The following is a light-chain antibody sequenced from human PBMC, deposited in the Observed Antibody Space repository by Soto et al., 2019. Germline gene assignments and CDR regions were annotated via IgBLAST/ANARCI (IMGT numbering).Light chain of an antibody. CDR2: GAS. V-gene: IGKV3-20*01. CDR1: QSVSSRS. Sequence: EIVLTQSPGTLSLSPGERATLSCRASQSVSSRSLAWYQQKPGQAPRLLIYGASSRATGIPDRFSGSGSGTDFTLTISRLEPEDFAVYYCQQYGSSPLFGQGTRLEIK. CDR3: QQYGSSPL. J-gene: IGKJ5*01.